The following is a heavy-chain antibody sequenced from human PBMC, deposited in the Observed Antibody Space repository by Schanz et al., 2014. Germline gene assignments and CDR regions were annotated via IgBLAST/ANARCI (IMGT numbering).Heavy chain of an antibody. D-gene: IGHD5-12*01. CDR2: FIPILDVG. Sequence: VQLEQSGAEVKKPGSSVKVSCKASGGTFSSFGINWVRQARGQGLEWVGRFIPILDVGNYAQQFQGRVTFTADKSTSTAYMELRSLRSDDTAVHYCARGPLGTSPWGQGTLVTVSS. CDR1: GGTFSSFG. CDR3: ARGPLGTSP. J-gene: IGHJ5*02. V-gene: IGHV1-69*04.